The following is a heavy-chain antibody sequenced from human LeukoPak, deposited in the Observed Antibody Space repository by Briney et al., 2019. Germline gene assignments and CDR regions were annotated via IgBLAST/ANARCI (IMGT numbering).Heavy chain of an antibody. V-gene: IGHV3-30*02. CDR2: IRYVGSNK. Sequence: PGGSLRLSCAASGFTFSSYGMHWVRQAPGKGLEWVAFIRYVGSNKYYADSVEGRFTISRDNSKNTMYLQMNSLRAEDTAVYYCAREIADYYGMDVWGQGTTVTVSS. CDR1: GFTFSSYG. J-gene: IGHJ6*02. D-gene: IGHD2-21*01. CDR3: AREIADYYGMDV.